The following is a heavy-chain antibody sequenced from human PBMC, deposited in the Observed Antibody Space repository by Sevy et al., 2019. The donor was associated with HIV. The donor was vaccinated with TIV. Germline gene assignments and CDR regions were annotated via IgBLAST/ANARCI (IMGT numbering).Heavy chain of an antibody. Sequence: GGSLRPSCAASGFTFSSYGMHWVRQAPGKGLEWVAVIWYDGSNKYYADSVKGRFTISRDNSKNTLYLQMNSLRAEDTAVYYCARDQQWRNYYYMDVWGKGTTVTVSS. J-gene: IGHJ6*03. CDR1: GFTFSSYG. D-gene: IGHD6-19*01. V-gene: IGHV3-33*01. CDR2: IWYDGSNK. CDR3: ARDQQWRNYYYMDV.